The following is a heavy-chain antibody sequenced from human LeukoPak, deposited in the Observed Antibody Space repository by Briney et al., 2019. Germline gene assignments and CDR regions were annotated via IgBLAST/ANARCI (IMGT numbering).Heavy chain of an antibody. CDR3: ASRRLQSPSMRNWFDP. J-gene: IGHJ5*02. V-gene: IGHV4-59*12. Sequence: PSETLSLTCTVSGDPNSNYFWSWIRQPPGKGLEYIGYIRYTGSTDYNPSLKSRVTISVDTSKNLFSLKLSSVTAADTAVYYCASRRLQSPSMRNWFDPWGQGILVTVSS. CDR1: GDPNSNYF. D-gene: IGHD1-1*01. CDR2: IRYTGST.